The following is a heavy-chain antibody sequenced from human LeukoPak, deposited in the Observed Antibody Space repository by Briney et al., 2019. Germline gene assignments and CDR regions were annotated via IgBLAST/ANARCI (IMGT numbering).Heavy chain of an antibody. CDR2: IDSSSAYI. V-gene: IGHV3-21*01. CDR1: ALTFSSSG. J-gene: IGHJ3*02. Sequence: GGSLRLSCAASALTFSSSGMNWLRQAPGKGLEWVSFIDSSSAYIYYADSVKGRFTISRDNSKNTLYLEMNSLRADDTAVYYCARVKGSSWPEWEDAFDIWGQGTMVAVSS. CDR3: ARVKGSSWPEWEDAFDI. D-gene: IGHD6-13*01.